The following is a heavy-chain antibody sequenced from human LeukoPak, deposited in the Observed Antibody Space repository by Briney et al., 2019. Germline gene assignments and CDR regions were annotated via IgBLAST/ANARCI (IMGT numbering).Heavy chain of an antibody. V-gene: IGHV3-21*01. CDR3: ARDPTSSWATAFDI. D-gene: IGHD3-16*01. J-gene: IGHJ3*02. CDR2: INSSSSYI. CDR1: GFTFNTYT. Sequence: GGSLRLSCAASGFTFNTYTMNWVRQAPGKGLEWVSCINSSSSYIYYADSVKGRFTISRDNAKNSLYLQMNSLRAEDTAVYYCARDPTSSWATAFDIWGQGTMVTVSS.